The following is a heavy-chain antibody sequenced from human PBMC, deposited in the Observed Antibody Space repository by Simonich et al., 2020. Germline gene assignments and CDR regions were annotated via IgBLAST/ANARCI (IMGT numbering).Heavy chain of an antibody. CDR3: ARALKGVPVGWGSQIDI. Sequence: QVQLVQSGAEVKKPGASVKVSCKASGYTFTGYYMHWVRQAPGQGLEWIGRIHPNSGGTTYAQNYQDRVTMTRDTSISTAYMELSRLRSDDTALYYCARALKGVPVGWGSQIDIWGQGTMVTVSS. J-gene: IGHJ3*02. CDR1: GYTFTGYY. D-gene: IGHD6-19*01. CDR2: IHPNSGGT. V-gene: IGHV1-2*06.